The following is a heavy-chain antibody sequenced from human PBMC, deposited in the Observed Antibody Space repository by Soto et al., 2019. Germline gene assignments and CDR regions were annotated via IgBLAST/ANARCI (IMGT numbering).Heavy chain of an antibody. CDR1: GFTFSSYW. V-gene: IGHV3-7*01. J-gene: IGHJ4*02. D-gene: IGHD3-3*02. CDR3: GRDAGRRLAY. Sequence: EVQLVESGGGLVQPGGSLRLSCAASGFTFSSYWMTWARQAPGKGLEWVASMNRDGSEKRYVDSVEGRFTISRDNAKNSLFLQRNSLSPDDTGVYYCGRDAGRRLAYWGQGSLVTVSS. CDR2: MNRDGSEK.